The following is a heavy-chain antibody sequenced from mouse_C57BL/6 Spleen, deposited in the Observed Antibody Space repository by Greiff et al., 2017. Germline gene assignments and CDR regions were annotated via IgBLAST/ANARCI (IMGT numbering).Heavy chain of an antibody. CDR3: TNAPYYYGSSYGYAMDY. V-gene: IGHV14-4*01. CDR2: IDPENGDT. CDR1: GFNIKDDY. D-gene: IGHD1-1*01. J-gene: IGHJ4*01. Sequence: EVMLVESGAELVRPGASVKLSCTASGFNIKDDYMHWVKQRPEQGLEWIGWIDPENGDTEYASKFQGKATITADTSSNTAYLQLSSLTSEDTAVYYCTNAPYYYGSSYGYAMDYWGQGTSVTVSS.